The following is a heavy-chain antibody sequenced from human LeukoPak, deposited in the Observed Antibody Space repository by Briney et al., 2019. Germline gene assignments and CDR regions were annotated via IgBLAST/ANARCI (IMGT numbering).Heavy chain of an antibody. CDR2: ISGSGGST. CDR1: GFTFSSYA. CDR3: AKGPPYGDYPYYFDY. D-gene: IGHD4-17*01. Sequence: GGSLGLSCAASGFTFSSYAMSWVRQAPGKGLEWVSAISGSGGSTYYADSVKGRFTISRDNSKNTLYLQMNSLRAEDTAVYYCAKGPPYGDYPYYFDYWGQGTLVTVSS. J-gene: IGHJ4*02. V-gene: IGHV3-23*01.